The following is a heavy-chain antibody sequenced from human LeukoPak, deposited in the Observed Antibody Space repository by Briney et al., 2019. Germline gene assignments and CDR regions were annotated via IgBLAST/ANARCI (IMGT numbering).Heavy chain of an antibody. CDR2: ISSTSTYI. CDR1: GFTFSTYT. Sequence: GGSLRLSCAASGFTFSTYTMNWVRQAPETGLEWVSSISSTSTYIYYADSVKGRFTISRDNAKNSLYLQMNSLRAEDTAVYYCARYGSGAYYYYYGMDVWGQGTTVTVSS. J-gene: IGHJ6*02. CDR3: ARYGSGAYYYYYGMDV. V-gene: IGHV3-21*01. D-gene: IGHD3-10*01.